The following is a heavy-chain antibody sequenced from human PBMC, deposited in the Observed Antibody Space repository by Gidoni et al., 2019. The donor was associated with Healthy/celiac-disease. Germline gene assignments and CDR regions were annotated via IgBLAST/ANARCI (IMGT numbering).Heavy chain of an antibody. Sequence: QVQLVQSGAEVKKPGASVKVSCTVSGYPLPELSMPWVRQAPGKGLEWMGGFDPEDGETIYEKKFQGRVTMTEDTSTDTAYMELSSLRAEDTAVYYCATDAVGIRSSNPYYYYGMDVWGQGTTVTVSS. J-gene: IGHJ6*02. D-gene: IGHD6-19*01. CDR2: FDPEDGET. CDR3: ATDAVGIRSSNPYYYYGMDV. CDR1: GYPLPELS. V-gene: IGHV1-24*01.